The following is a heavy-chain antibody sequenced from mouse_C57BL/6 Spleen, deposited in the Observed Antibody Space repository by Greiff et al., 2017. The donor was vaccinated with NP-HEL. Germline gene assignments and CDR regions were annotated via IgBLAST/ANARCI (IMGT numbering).Heavy chain of an antibody. D-gene: IGHD2-4*01. J-gene: IGHJ4*01. CDR1: GYTFTSYW. Sequence: QVQLQQPGAELVRPGSSVKLSCKASGYTFTSYWMHWVKQRPIQGLEWIGNIDPSDSETHYNQKFKDKATLTVDKSSSTAYMQLSSLTSEDSAVYYCARRDDDYEYAMDYWGQGTSVTVSS. V-gene: IGHV1-52*01. CDR3: ARRDDDYEYAMDY. CDR2: IDPSDSET.